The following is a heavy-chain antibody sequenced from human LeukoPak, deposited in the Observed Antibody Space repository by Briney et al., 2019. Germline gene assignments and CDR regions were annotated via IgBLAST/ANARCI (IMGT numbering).Heavy chain of an antibody. J-gene: IGHJ4*02. D-gene: IGHD6-6*01. Sequence: GESLKISCEGSGYSFTSYWIGWVRQMPGKGLEWMGIIYPGDSDTRYSPSFQGQVTISADKSISTAYLQWSSLKASDTAMYYCARSSIAARLLPDYWGQGTLVTVSS. CDR2: IYPGDSDT. V-gene: IGHV5-51*01. CDR1: GYSFTSYW. CDR3: ARSSIAARLLPDY.